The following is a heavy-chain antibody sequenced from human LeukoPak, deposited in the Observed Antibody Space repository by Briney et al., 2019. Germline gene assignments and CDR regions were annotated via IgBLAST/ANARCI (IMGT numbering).Heavy chain of an antibody. Sequence: PGRSLRLSCAASGFIFDDYAMHWVRQPPGKGLEWVSTINWDGGTIAYTDSVKGRFTISRDNAENSLDLQMTSLRPEDTGVYYCVRDGLDISTDFDYWGQGTLVTVSS. J-gene: IGHJ4*02. CDR1: GFIFDDYA. V-gene: IGHV3-9*01. CDR2: INWDGGTI. D-gene: IGHD3-9*01. CDR3: VRDGLDISTDFDY.